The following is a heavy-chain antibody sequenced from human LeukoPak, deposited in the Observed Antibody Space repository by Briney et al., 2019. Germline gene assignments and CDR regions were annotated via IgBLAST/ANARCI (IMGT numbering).Heavy chain of an antibody. J-gene: IGHJ3*02. Sequence: SETLPLTCAVYGGSFSGYYWSWIRQPPGKGLEWIGYIYYSGSTNYNPSLKSRVTISVDTSKNQFSLKLSSVTAADTAVYYCARHGHTLSSSWYGYAFDIWGQGTMVTVSS. CDR1: GGSFSGYY. D-gene: IGHD6-13*01. V-gene: IGHV4-59*08. CDR3: ARHGHTLSSSWYGYAFDI. CDR2: IYYSGST.